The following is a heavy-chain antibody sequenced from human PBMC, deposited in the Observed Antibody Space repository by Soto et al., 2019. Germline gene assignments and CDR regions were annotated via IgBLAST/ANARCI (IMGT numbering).Heavy chain of an antibody. J-gene: IGHJ4*02. V-gene: IGHV3-23*01. CDR1: GFNFSSYV. CDR2: ISASGRST. D-gene: IGHD6-13*01. Sequence: EVQLLESGGGLVQPGGSLRLSCAASGFNFSSYVMTWIRQAPGKGLEWVSAISASGRSTYYAGSVKGRFTISRDNSKNTVYLDMISSRAEDTAVYYCAKRQAAAVFDYWGQGTLVTVSS. CDR3: AKRQAAAVFDY.